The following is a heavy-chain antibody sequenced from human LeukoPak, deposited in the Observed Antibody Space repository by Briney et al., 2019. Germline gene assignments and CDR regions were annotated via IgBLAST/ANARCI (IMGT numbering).Heavy chain of an antibody. CDR2: ISWNSDTI. J-gene: IGHJ6*03. Sequence: PGGSLRLSYAASGFTFDDYAMHWVRQPPGKGLEWVSGISWNSDTIAYADSVKGRFTVSRDNAKNSLYLQMNSLRTDDMALYYCAKGAARRRFYYYMDVWGKGTTVTVSS. CDR1: GFTFDDYA. V-gene: IGHV3-9*03. D-gene: IGHD6-6*01. CDR3: AKGAARRRFYYYMDV.